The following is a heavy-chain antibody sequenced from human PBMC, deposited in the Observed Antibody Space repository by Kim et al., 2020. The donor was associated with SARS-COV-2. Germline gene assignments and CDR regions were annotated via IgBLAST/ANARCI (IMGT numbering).Heavy chain of an antibody. CDR3: ARARGVVAATGALFDY. J-gene: IGHJ4*02. D-gene: IGHD2-15*01. V-gene: IGHV4-59*01. Sequence: LKGRVTIAGDTSKNQFSLKLSSVTAADTAVYYCARARGVVAATGALFDYWGQGTLVTVSS.